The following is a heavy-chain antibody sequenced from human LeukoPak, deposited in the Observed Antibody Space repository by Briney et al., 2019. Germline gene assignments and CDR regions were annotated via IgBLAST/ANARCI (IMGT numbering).Heavy chain of an antibody. D-gene: IGHD2-2*01. CDR1: GGSISSYY. J-gene: IGHJ5*02. Sequence: PSETLSLTCTVSGGSISSYYWSWIRQPPGKGLEWIGYIYYSGSTNYNPSLKSRVTISVDTSKNQFSLKLSSVTAADTAVYYCAREGIVVPAAIHFWFDPWGQGTLVTVSS. CDR3: AREGIVVPAAIHFWFDP. CDR2: IYYSGST. V-gene: IGHV4-59*01.